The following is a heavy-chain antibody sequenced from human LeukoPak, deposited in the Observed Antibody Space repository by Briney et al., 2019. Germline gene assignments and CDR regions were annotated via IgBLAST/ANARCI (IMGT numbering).Heavy chain of an antibody. Sequence: PSETLSLTCAVSGGSISSGGYSWSWIRQPPGKGLEWIGYIYHSGSTYYNPSLKSRVTISVDMSKNQFSLKLSSVTAADTAVYYCARGSTVRALDAFDIWGQGTMVTVSS. J-gene: IGHJ3*02. CDR2: IYHSGST. V-gene: IGHV4-30-2*01. CDR3: ARGSTVRALDAFDI. CDR1: GGSISSGGYS. D-gene: IGHD4-17*01.